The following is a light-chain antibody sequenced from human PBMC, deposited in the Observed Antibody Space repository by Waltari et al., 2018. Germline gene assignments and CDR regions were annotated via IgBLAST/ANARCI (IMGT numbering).Light chain of an antibody. J-gene: IGLJ1*01. CDR2: RDS. Sequence: SYELTQPLSVSVALGQTARLTCGGTDIESKNVYWYQQKSGQAPVLVIFRDSTRPSGISERFSGSNSGNTATLTISRAQAGDEADYYCQVWDSRTYVFGSGTKVTVL. V-gene: IGLV3-9*01. CDR3: QVWDSRTYV. CDR1: DIESKN.